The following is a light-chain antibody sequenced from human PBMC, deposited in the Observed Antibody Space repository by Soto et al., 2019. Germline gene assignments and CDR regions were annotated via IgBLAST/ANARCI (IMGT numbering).Light chain of an antibody. CDR1: SSDVGGYNS. J-gene: IGLJ3*02. V-gene: IGLV2-8*01. CDR2: EVS. CDR3: SSYASSNTWV. Sequence: QSALTQPPSASGSPGQSVTISCTGTSSDVGGYNSVSWYQQHPGKAPKLMIYEVSKRPSGVPDRFSGSKSGNTASLTVSGLQAEDEADYYCSSYASSNTWVFGGGTKLTVL.